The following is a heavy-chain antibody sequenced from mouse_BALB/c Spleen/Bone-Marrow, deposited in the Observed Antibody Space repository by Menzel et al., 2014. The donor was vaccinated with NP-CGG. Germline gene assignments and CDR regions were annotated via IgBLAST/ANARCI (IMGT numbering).Heavy chain of an antibody. J-gene: IGHJ4*01. Sequence: VKLMESGPELVKPGASVKIFCKASGYAFSSSWMNWVKQRPGQGLEWIGRIYPGDGDTKYNGKFKDKATLTADKSSSTAYMQLSSLTSVDSAVYFCARSDGYRDMDYWGQGTSVTVSS. CDR1: GYAFSSSW. D-gene: IGHD2-3*01. CDR3: ARSDGYRDMDY. CDR2: IYPGDGDT. V-gene: IGHV1-82*01.